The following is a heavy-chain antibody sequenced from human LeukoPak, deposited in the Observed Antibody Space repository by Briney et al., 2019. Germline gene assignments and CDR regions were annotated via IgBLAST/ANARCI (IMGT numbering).Heavy chain of an antibody. CDR1: GFTFSSYW. CDR3: ARDPAYYDSSGLTDY. J-gene: IGHJ4*02. D-gene: IGHD3-22*01. Sequence: GGSLRLSCAASGFTFSSYWMHWVRQAPGKGLVWVSQINSDGSSTSYADSVKGRFTISRDNAKNTLYLQMNSLRAEDTAVYYCARDPAYYDSSGLTDYWGQGTLVTVSS. V-gene: IGHV3-74*01. CDR2: INSDGSST.